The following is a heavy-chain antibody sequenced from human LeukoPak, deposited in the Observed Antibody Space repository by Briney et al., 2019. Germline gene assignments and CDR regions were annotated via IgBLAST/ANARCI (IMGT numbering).Heavy chain of an antibody. CDR1: GGSISSSSYY. CDR3: ARHEGYCSSTSCYNPIPDAFDI. CDR2: IYYSGSA. J-gene: IGHJ3*02. Sequence: SETLSLTCTVSGGSISSSSYYWGWIRQPPGKGPEWIGSIYYSGSAYYNPSLKSRVTISVDTSKNQFSLKLSSVTAADTAVYYCARHEGYCSSTSCYNPIPDAFDIWGQGTMVTVSS. V-gene: IGHV4-39*01. D-gene: IGHD2-2*02.